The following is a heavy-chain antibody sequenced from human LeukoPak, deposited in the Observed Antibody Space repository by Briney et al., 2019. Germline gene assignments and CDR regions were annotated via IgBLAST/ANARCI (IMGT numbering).Heavy chain of an antibody. CDR2: ISGSGGST. D-gene: IGHD5-24*01. V-gene: IGHV3-23*01. CDR3: AKVTRRPDLRWLQSLGKFDY. CDR1: GFTFSSYA. J-gene: IGHJ4*02. Sequence: PGGSLRLSCAASGFTFSSYAMSWVRQAPGKGLEWVSAISGSGGSTYYADSVKGRFTISRDNSKNTLYLQMNSLRAEDTAVYYCAKVTRRPDLRWLQSLGKFDYWGQGTLVTVSS.